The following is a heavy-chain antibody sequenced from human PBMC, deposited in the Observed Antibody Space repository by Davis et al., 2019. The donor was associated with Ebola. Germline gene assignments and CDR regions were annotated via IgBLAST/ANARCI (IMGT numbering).Heavy chain of an antibody. CDR1: GFTFSTYA. D-gene: IGHD6-19*01. CDR3: AKRATVKVAGANYYNAMDV. V-gene: IGHV3-23*01. CDR2: ISSDGGIT. Sequence: GESLKISCAGSGFTFSTYAMTWVRQAPGKGLVYVSRISSDGGITSYADSVKGRFTISRDNSKNTLYLQMNSLRAEDTAVFYCAKRATVKVAGANYYNAMDVWGKGTTVTVSS. J-gene: IGHJ6*04.